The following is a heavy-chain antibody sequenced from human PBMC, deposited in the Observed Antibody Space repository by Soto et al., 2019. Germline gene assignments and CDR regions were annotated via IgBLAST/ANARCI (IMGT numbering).Heavy chain of an antibody. V-gene: IGHV4-59*01. CDR2: IYSTRNT. CDR1: GGSISSYY. Sequence: SLTCTVSGGSISSYYWSWIRQPPGKGLEWIGYIYSTRNTNYKPSLKSRVTISVDTSKNQISMKLRSVTAADTALYYCARGHSSSWNLNWFDPWGQGTQVTVSS. D-gene: IGHD6-13*01. CDR3: ARGHSSSWNLNWFDP. J-gene: IGHJ5*02.